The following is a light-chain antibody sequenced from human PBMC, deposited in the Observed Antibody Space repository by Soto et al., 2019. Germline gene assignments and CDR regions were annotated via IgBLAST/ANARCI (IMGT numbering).Light chain of an antibody. CDR1: QSVGGD. J-gene: IGKJ1*01. V-gene: IGKV3-11*01. CDR2: DAS. CDR3: QQCRHLRT. Sequence: EIVLTQSPATLSLSPGERATLSCRASQSVGGDLAWYQQKPGQPPRLLIFDASSRATGIPARFSGSGSGTDFTLTIDSVEPADIAVYYCQQCRHLRTFGHGTRVEIK.